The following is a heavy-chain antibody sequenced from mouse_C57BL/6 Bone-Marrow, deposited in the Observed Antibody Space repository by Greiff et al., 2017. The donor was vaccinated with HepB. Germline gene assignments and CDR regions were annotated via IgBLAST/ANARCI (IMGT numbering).Heavy chain of an antibody. J-gene: IGHJ3*01. CDR1: GYTFTSYW. D-gene: IGHD2-5*01. CDR2: IYPGSGST. CDR3: ARSYYSNYVFAY. V-gene: IGHV1-55*01. Sequence: QVQLQQPGAELVKPGASVKMSCKASGYTFTSYWITWVKQRPGQGLEWIGDIYPGSGSTNYNEKFKSKATLTVDTSSSTAYMQLSSLTSEDSAVYYCARSYYSNYVFAYWGQGTLVTVSA.